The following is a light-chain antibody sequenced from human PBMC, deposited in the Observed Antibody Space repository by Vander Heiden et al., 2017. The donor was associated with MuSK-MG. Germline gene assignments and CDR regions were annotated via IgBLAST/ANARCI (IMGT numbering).Light chain of an antibody. CDR3: QQHNNWPPST. CDR2: GAS. J-gene: IGKJ2*01. Sequence: EIVMTQSPATLSVSPGERVTLSCRASQSVSSHLAWYQQKPGQAPRLLIYGASTRDTGIPARFSGSGYGKEFTLTISSRQSEDFAVYYCQQHNNWPPSTFGQGTKLDIK. CDR1: QSVSSH. V-gene: IGKV3-15*01.